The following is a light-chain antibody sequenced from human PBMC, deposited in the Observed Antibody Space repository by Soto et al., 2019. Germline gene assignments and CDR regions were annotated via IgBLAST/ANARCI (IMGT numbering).Light chain of an antibody. CDR3: KSYAGSNTDV. Sequence: QSVLTQPASVSGSPGQSITISCTGSSSDVGGYNSVSWYQHHPGKAPRLIIYEVVQRPSGVPDRFSGSKSGNTASLTVSGLQAADEADYFCKSYAGSNTDVFGSGTKVTV. V-gene: IGLV2-8*01. CDR2: EVV. J-gene: IGLJ1*01. CDR1: SSDVGGYNS.